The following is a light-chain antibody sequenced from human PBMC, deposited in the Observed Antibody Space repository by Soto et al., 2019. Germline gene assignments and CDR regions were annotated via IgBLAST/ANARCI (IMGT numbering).Light chain of an antibody. Sequence: EIVMTQYPATLSVSAGERATLSCRASQSVSSNLAWYQQKPGQAPRLLIYGASTRTTDIPGRFSGSGSGTDFTLTISSLQSEDFAIYHCQQYHNWPRTFGQGTKVDIK. CDR3: QQYHNWPRT. CDR1: QSVSSN. V-gene: IGKV3-15*01. J-gene: IGKJ1*01. CDR2: GAS.